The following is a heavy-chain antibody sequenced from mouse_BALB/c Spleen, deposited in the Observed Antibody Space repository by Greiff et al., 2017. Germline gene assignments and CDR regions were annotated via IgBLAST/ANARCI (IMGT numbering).Heavy chain of an antibody. CDR3: TRYYGNYGGYAMDY. CDR2: ISSGGSYT. V-gene: IGHV5-6-4*01. D-gene: IGHD2-1*01. CDR1: GFTFSSYT. J-gene: IGHJ4*01. Sequence: EVKLVESGGGLVKPGGSLKLSCAASGFTFSSYTMSWVRQTPEKRLEWVATISSGGSYTYYPDSVKGRFTISRDNAKNTLYLQMSSLKSEDTAMYYCTRYYGNYGGYAMDYWGQGTSVTVSS.